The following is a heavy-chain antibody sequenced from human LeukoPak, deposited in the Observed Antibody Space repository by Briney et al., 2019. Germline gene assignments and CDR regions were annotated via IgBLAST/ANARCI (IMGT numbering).Heavy chain of an antibody. D-gene: IGHD3-9*01. Sequence: GGSPRLSCEASGFTFNSFDMHWVRQAPGKGLEWVSGIGSGGDTHSVDSVKGRFTISRDNVRNLLFLQMNSLRAGDTAVYFCARGLTDWEYMDVWGKGTSVTVSS. CDR1: GFTFNSFD. CDR2: IGSGGDT. CDR3: ARGLTDWEYMDV. V-gene: IGHV3-13*01. J-gene: IGHJ6*03.